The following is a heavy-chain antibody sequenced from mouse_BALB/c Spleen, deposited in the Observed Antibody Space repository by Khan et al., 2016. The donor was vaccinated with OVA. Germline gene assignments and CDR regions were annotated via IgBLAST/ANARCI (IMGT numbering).Heavy chain of an antibody. D-gene: IGHD1-1*01. CDR2: INTNTGES. Sequence: QIQLVQSGPELKKPGETVKISCETSGYTFTNYGMNWVKQAPGKGLKWMGWINTNTGESIYADDFKGRFAFSLETSASTAFLHINNLKNEDMATYSCARGLNYYGSWFAYWGQGTLVTVSA. CDR3: ARGLNYYGSWFAY. J-gene: IGHJ3*01. CDR1: GYTFTNYG. V-gene: IGHV9-1*02.